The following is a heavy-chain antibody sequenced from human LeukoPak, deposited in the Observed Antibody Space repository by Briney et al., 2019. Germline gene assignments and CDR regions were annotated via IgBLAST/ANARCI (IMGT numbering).Heavy chain of an antibody. V-gene: IGHV4-39*01. J-gene: IGHJ4*02. CDR2: IYYSGST. D-gene: IGHD3-22*01. CDR3: AGVSSGYYSLGYFDY. Sequence: SETLSLTCTVSGGSISSSSYYWGWIRQPPGKGLEWIGSIYYSGSTYYTPSLKSRVTISVDTSKNQFSLKLSSVTAADTAVYYCAGVSSGYYSLGYFDYWGQGTLVTVSS. CDR1: GGSISSSSYY.